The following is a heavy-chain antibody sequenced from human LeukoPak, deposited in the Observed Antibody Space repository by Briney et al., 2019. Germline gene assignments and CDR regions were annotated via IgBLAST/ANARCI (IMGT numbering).Heavy chain of an antibody. V-gene: IGHV3-11*01. J-gene: IGHJ4*02. CDR3: TRYGDSANKVDF. Sequence: GGSLRLSCAASGFTFSGHYMSWIRQAPGKGLNWLSHIGISGETSYNADSVKGRFTISRDNGKSTLYLQMNSLRVEDTAVYYCTRYGDSANKVDFWGQGTLVTVSS. D-gene: IGHD7-27*01. CDR1: GFTFSGHY. CDR2: IGISGETS.